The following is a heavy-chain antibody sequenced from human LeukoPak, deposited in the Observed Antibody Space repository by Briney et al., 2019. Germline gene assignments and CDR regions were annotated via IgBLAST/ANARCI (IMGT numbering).Heavy chain of an antibody. J-gene: IGHJ6*03. V-gene: IGHV3-23*01. Sequence: PGGSLRLSCAASGFTFSSYAMSWVRQAPGKGLEWVSAISGSGGSTYYADSVKGRFTISRDNSKNTRYLQMNSLRAEDTAVYYCAKVRITMVQGADYMDVWGKGTTVTVSS. D-gene: IGHD3-10*01. CDR3: AKVRITMVQGADYMDV. CDR1: GFTFSSYA. CDR2: ISGSGGST.